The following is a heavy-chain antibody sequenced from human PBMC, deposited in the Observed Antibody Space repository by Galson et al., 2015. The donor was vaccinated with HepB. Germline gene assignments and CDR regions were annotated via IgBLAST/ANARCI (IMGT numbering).Heavy chain of an antibody. J-gene: IGHJ3*02. CDR1: GFTFSNAW. CDR2: IKSKTDGGTT. V-gene: IGHV3-15*01. D-gene: IGHD3-3*01. Sequence: SLRLSCAASGFTFSNAWMSWVRQAPGKGLEWVGRIKSKTDGGTTDYAAPVKGRFTISRDDSKNTLYLQMNSLKTEDTAVYYCTTDREMHYDFWSGYYTTHDAIDIGGQGTMVTVSS. CDR3: TTDREMHYDFWSGYYTTHDAIDI.